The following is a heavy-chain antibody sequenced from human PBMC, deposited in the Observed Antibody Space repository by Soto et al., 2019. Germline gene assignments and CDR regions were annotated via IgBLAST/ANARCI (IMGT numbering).Heavy chain of an antibody. CDR1: GFTFSSYA. CDR2: ISGSGGST. J-gene: IGHJ6*02. CDR3: ANPPGIAAFGPDTDYSYTGMDV. V-gene: IGHV3-23*01. D-gene: IGHD6-13*01. Sequence: PGGSLRLSCAASGFTFSSYAMSWVRQAPGKGLEWVSAISGSGGSTYYADSVKGRFTISRDNSKNTLYLQMNSLRAEDTAVYYCANPPGIAAFGPDTDYSYTGMDVRGQRTTVTVSS.